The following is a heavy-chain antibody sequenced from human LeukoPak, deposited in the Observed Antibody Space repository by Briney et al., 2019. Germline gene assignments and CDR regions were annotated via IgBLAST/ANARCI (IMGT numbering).Heavy chain of an antibody. D-gene: IGHD6-13*01. CDR2: IYYSGST. Sequence: SETLSLTCTVSGGSISSYYWSWIRQPPGKGLEWIGYIYYSGSTNYNPSLKSRVTISVDTSKNQFSLKLSSVTAADTAVYYCARGIAAAGTLRFDSWGQGTLVTVSS. CDR1: GGSISSYY. J-gene: IGHJ5*01. CDR3: ARGIAAAGTLRFDS. V-gene: IGHV4-59*01.